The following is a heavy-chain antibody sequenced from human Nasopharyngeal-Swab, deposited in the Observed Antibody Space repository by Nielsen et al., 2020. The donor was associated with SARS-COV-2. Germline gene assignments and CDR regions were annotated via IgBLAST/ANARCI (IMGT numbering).Heavy chain of an antibody. Sequence: GGSLRLSCAASGFIFNTYAMNWVRQAPGKGLEWVSGISGSGGSTYYADSVKGRFTISRDNSKNTLYVQMNSRRAEDTALYHCARVRYSGYDSGLDVWGQGTTVTVSS. CDR1: GFIFNTYA. J-gene: IGHJ6*02. CDR3: ARVRYSGYDSGLDV. V-gene: IGHV3-23*01. CDR2: ISGSGGST. D-gene: IGHD5-12*01.